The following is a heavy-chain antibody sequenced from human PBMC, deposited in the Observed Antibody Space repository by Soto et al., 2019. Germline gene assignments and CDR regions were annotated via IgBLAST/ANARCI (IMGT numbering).Heavy chain of an antibody. J-gene: IGHJ4*02. D-gene: IGHD2-8*01. V-gene: IGHV1-18*01. CDR3: ARGPDIVLMVYDGYFDY. CDR2: ISVYNGNT. CDR1: GYTFTSYV. Sequence: QVQLVQSGAEVKKPGASVKVSCRASGYTFTSYVISGVRQAPGQGLEWLGWISVYNGNTNYAQKLQGRVTMTTDTSTSTAYMELRSLRSDDTAVYYCARGPDIVLMVYDGYFDYWGQGTLVTVSS.